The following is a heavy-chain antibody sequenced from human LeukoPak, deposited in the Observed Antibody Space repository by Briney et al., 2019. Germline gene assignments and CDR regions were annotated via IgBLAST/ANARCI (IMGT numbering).Heavy chain of an antibody. D-gene: IGHD2-2*01. J-gene: IGHJ4*02. V-gene: IGHV3-23*01. CDR1: GFTFVGYA. CDR3: AKDSGYCSSTSCRLDY. Sequence: QPGGSLRLSCAASGFTFVGYAVSWVRQAPGKGLEWVSAISGSGGSTYYADSVKGRFTISRDNSKNTLYLQMNSLRAEDTAVYYCAKDSGYCSSTSCRLDYWGQGTLVTVSS. CDR2: ISGSGGST.